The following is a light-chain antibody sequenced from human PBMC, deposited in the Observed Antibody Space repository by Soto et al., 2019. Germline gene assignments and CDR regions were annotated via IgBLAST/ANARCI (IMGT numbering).Light chain of an antibody. CDR2: DAS. V-gene: IGKV1-13*02. CDR3: QQFNSYPGT. J-gene: IGKJ4*01. Sequence: AIPLTQSPSSLSASVGDRVTITCRASQGISSALAWYQQKPGKAPKLLIYDASRLESGVPSRFSGSGAGTDFTLTISSLQPEDFATYYCQQFNSYPGTFGGGTKVEIK. CDR1: QGISSA.